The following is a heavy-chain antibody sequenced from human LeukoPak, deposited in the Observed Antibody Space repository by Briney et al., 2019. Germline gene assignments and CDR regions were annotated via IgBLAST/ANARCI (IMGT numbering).Heavy chain of an antibody. CDR3: AREGVGPTDDAFDI. CDR1: GGSISNYY. D-gene: IGHD1-26*01. J-gene: IGHJ3*02. V-gene: IGHV4-59*01. Sequence: PSETLSLTCTVSGGSISNYYWNWIRQPPGKGLEWVAYIYYSGTTNYNPSLKSRATISVDTSKNQFSLKLTSVTAADTAVYYCAREGVGPTDDAFDIWGQGTLVTVSS. CDR2: IYYSGTT.